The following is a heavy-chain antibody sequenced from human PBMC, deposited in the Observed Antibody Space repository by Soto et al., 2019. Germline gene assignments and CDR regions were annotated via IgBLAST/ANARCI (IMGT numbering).Heavy chain of an antibody. CDR3: AREDSIIIPAVSDF. CDR2: VSKSDYT. V-gene: IGHV3-21*01. Sequence: GGSLRLSCEVSGFSFNNYGINWVRQAPGKGLEWVSSVSKSDYTYYSDSGKGRFTISRDNAKNSVSLQMNTLRAEDTAVYYCAREDSIIIPAVSDFWGQGTLVTVSS. J-gene: IGHJ4*02. D-gene: IGHD2-2*01. CDR1: GFSFNNYG.